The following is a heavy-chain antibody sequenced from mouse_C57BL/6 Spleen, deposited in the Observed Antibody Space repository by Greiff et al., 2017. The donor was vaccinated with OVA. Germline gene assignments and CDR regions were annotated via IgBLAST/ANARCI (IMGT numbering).Heavy chain of an antibody. Sequence: QVQLQQSGPELVKPGASVQISCKASGYAFSSSWMNWVKPRPGKGLEWIGRIYPGDGDTNYNGKFKGTATLTADKSSSTAYMQLSSLTSEDSAVYFCARWSTTVVYFDYWGQGTTLTVSS. V-gene: IGHV1-82*01. J-gene: IGHJ2*01. CDR2: IYPGDGDT. D-gene: IGHD1-1*01. CDR3: ARWSTTVVYFDY. CDR1: GYAFSSSW.